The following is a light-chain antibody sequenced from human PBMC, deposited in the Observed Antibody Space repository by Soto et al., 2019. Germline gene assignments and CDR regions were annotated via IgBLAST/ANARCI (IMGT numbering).Light chain of an antibody. V-gene: IGLV1-40*01. Sequence: QSVLTQPPSVSGAPGQRVTISCSGSSSNIGAGYDIHWYQQLPGTAPKLLIFDNSDRPSGVPERFSVSKSGTSASLALTGLQAEDEADYSCQSYDSSLGAWVFGGGTKLTVL. CDR1: SSNIGAGYD. CDR3: QSYDSSLGAWV. J-gene: IGLJ3*02. CDR2: DNS.